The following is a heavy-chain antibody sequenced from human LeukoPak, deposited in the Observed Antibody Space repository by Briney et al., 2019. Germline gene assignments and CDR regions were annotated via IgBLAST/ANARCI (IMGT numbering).Heavy chain of an antibody. CDR3: ANPRYDSSGYYYVD. CDR2: INGGSGNT. J-gene: IGHJ4*02. CDR1: GYTFTDYT. Sequence: ASVKVSCKASGYTFTDYTMHWLRQAPGQRLDCVGWINGGSGNTKYSPEFQGRVTITRDTSASTAYMELSSLRSEDTAVYYCANPRYDSSGYYYVDWGQGTLVTVSS. V-gene: IGHV1-3*01. D-gene: IGHD3-22*01.